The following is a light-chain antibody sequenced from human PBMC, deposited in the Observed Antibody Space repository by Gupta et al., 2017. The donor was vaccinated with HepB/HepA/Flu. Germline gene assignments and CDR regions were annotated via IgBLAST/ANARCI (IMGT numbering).Light chain of an antibody. CDR3: ETWDSNIRV. V-gene: IGLV4-60*03. CDR1: SGYSHYS. J-gene: IGLJ2*01. Sequence: QLMVTKSSSAPASLGSSVKLTCPLSSGYSHYSIGWHQQQPGKAPRFLMKVESSGRYNKGSGIPDRFSGSSSGAARYLTISNLQSEDEADYYCETWDSNIRVFGGGTKLTVL. CDR2: VESSGRY.